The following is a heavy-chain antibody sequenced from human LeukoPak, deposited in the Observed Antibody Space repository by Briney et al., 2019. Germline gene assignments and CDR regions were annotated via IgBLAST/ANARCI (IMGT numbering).Heavy chain of an antibody. J-gene: IGHJ4*02. CDR2: ISNDGSDK. Sequence: PGRSLRLSCAASGFTFSSYAMHWVRQAPGKGLEWVALISNDGSDKYYADSVKGRFTFSRDTSKNTVYLQMNSLRPEDTAVYYCARERTDYGDYGIFGYWGRGTLVTVSS. CDR1: GFTFSSYA. V-gene: IGHV3-30*04. D-gene: IGHD4-17*01. CDR3: ARERTDYGDYGIFGY.